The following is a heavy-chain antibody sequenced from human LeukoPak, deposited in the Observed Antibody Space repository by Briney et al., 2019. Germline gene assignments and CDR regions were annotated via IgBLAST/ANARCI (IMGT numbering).Heavy chain of an antibody. Sequence: GGSLTLSCAASGFTFSSYGMHWVRQAPGKGLEWVAVISYDGSNKYYADSVKGRFTISRDNSKNTLYLQMNSLRAEDTAVYYCAINQLGDWGQGTLVTVS. J-gene: IGHJ4*02. CDR2: ISYDGSNK. V-gene: IGHV3-30*03. CDR3: AINQLGD. CDR1: GFTFSSYG. D-gene: IGHD2-2*01.